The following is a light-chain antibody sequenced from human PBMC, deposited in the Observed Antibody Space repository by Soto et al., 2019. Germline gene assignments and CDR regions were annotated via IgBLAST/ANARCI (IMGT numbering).Light chain of an antibody. CDR2: DVS. J-gene: IGLJ2*01. CDR1: SSDVGGYNY. Sequence: ALTQPASVSGSPGQSITISCTGTSSDVGGYNYVSWYQQHPGKAPKLMIYDVSNRPSGVSNRFSGSKSGNTASLTISGLQAEDEADYYCSSYTSSIYVVFGGGTKLTVL. CDR3: SSYTSSIYVV. V-gene: IGLV2-14*01.